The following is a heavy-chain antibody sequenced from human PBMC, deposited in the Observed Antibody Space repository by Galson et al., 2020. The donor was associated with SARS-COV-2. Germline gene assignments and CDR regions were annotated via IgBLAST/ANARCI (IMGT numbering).Heavy chain of an antibody. J-gene: IGHJ3*02. V-gene: IGHV4-30-2*01. CDR2: ISHSGGT. CDR1: GTSISSGSYS. Sequence: SETLSLTCAVSGTSISSGSYSWNWIRQPPGKGLEWIGYISHSGGTYYNRSLKSRVTISGDRSKNQFSLRLSSVTAADTAVYYCARLHYGEYAPEAFDIWGPGTRVTVAS. CDR3: ARLHYGEYAPEAFDI. D-gene: IGHD4-17*01.